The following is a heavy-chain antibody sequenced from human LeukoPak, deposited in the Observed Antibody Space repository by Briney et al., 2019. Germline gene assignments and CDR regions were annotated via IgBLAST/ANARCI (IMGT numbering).Heavy chain of an antibody. Sequence: GGSLRLSCAASGFTFDDYAMHWVRQAPGKGLEWVSGISWNSGSIGYADSVKGRFTISRDNAKNSLFLQMNSLRPEDTAVYYCARDAGYGYWIIDYWGQGTLVTVSS. D-gene: IGHD5-18*01. CDR3: ARDAGYGYWIIDY. CDR2: ISWNSGSI. V-gene: IGHV3-9*01. CDR1: GFTFDDYA. J-gene: IGHJ4*02.